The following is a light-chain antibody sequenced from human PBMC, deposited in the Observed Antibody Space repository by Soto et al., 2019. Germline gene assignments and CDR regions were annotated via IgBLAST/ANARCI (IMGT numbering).Light chain of an antibody. CDR3: QQYGSSPLT. V-gene: IGKV3-20*01. J-gene: IGKJ1*01. CDR1: QSVSSSY. CDR2: GAS. Sequence: EIVLTQSPGTLSLSPGERATLSCRASQSVSSSYLAWYQQKPGQAPRLLIYGASSRATGIPDRFSGSGSGTDFKLTISRLEPKVFAVYYCQQYGSSPLTFGQGTKVDIK.